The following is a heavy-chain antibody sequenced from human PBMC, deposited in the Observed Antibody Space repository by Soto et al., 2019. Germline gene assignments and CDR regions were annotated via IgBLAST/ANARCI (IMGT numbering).Heavy chain of an antibody. V-gene: IGHV4-31*03. D-gene: IGHD3-22*01. CDR2: IYYSGST. CDR1: GGSISSGGYY. CDR3: ARTPSFYYDSSGYAMYFDY. Sequence: SETLSLTCTVSGGSISSGGYYWSWIRQHPGKGLEWIGYIYYSGSTYYNPSLKSRVTISVDTSKTQFSLKLSSVTAADTAVYYCARTPSFYYDSSGYAMYFDYWGQGTLVTVSS. J-gene: IGHJ4*02.